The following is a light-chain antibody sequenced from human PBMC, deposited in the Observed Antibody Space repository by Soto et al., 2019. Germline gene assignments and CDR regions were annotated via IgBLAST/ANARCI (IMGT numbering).Light chain of an antibody. CDR2: STN. J-gene: IGLJ3*02. V-gene: IGLV8-61*01. CDR3: VLYMGSGIWV. Sequence: QTVVTQEPSFSVSPGGTVTLTCGLSSGSVSTNYYPRWYQQTPGQAPRTLIYSTNTRSSGVPDRFSGSILGNKAALTITGAQADDESDYSCVLYMGSGIWVFGGGTKLTVL. CDR1: SGSVSTNYY.